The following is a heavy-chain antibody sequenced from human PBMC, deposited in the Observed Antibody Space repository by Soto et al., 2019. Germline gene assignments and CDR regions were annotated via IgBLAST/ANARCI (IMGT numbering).Heavy chain of an antibody. CDR2: IYYSGST. V-gene: IGHV4-39*01. Sequence: SETLSLTCTVSGGSISSSSYYWGWIRQPPGKGLEWIGSIYYSGSTYYNPPLKSRVTISVDTSKNQFSLKLSSVTAADTAVYYCARSSGYDFSRHDYWGQGTLVTVSS. CDR1: GGSISSSSYY. CDR3: ARSSGYDFSRHDY. D-gene: IGHD5-12*01. J-gene: IGHJ4*02.